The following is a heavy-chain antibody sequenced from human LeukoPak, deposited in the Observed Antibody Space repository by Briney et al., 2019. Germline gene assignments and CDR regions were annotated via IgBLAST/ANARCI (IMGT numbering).Heavy chain of an antibody. CDR1: GFTFDDYG. D-gene: IGHD3-22*01. CDR3: ARGGSMIVFDY. CDR2: VYWNGGST. V-gene: IGHV3-20*04. Sequence: GGSLRLSCAASGFTFDDYGMSWVRQAPGKGLEWVSSVYWNGGSTGYADSVKGRFTIFRDNAKNSLYLQMSSLRVEDTALYYCARGGSMIVFDYWGQGALVTVSS. J-gene: IGHJ4*02.